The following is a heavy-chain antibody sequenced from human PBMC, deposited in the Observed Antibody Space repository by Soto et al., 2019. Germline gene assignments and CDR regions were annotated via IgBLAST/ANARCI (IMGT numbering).Heavy chain of an antibody. CDR3: ARAHGRGLIVVVPAAIDY. Sequence: GGSLRLSCAASGFTFSSYSMNWVRQAPGKGLEWVSSISSSSSYIYYADSVKGRFTISRDNAKNSLYLQMNSLRAEDTAVYYCARAHGRGLIVVVPAAIDYWGQGTLVTVSS. D-gene: IGHD2-2*01. J-gene: IGHJ4*02. CDR2: ISSSSSYI. V-gene: IGHV3-21*01. CDR1: GFTFSSYS.